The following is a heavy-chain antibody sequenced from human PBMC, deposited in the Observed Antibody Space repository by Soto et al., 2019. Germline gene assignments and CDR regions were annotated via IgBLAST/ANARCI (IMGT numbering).Heavy chain of an antibody. CDR2: ISGSGGST. J-gene: IGHJ3*01. CDR1: GFSFSVFA. CDR3: AKDWSGGAFDV. D-gene: IGHD3-16*01. V-gene: IGHV3-23*01. Sequence: EVDLLESGGGLAQPGGSRRLSCAASGFSFSVFAMSWVRQAPGKGLEWVSRISGSGGSTYYADSVKGRFTISRDNSKNMLYLQMNSLRGEDTAVYYCAKDWSGGAFDVWGQGTMLIVSS.